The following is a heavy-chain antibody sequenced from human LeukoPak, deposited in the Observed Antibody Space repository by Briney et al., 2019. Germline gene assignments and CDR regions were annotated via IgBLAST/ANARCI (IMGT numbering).Heavy chain of an antibody. CDR1: GFTVTINY. J-gene: IGHJ6*02. CDR2: IYCGGST. D-gene: IGHD3-10*01. V-gene: IGHV3-53*01. Sequence: QPGGSLRLSCPASGFTVTINYTRSASHHPGKGLESLSVIYCGGSTSYADSVKGRFTVTRDNYKTTLDLQMNILRADDTAVYYCASSMVRRVLHASHYGMDVWGQGTTVTVSS. CDR3: ASSMVRRVLHASHYGMDV.